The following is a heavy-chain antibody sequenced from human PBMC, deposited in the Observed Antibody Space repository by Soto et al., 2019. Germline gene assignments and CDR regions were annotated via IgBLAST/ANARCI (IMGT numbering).Heavy chain of an antibody. D-gene: IGHD4-17*01. V-gene: IGHV1-46*01. Sequence: ASVKVSCKASGYTFTSYYMHWVRQAPGQGLERMGIIYPSGGSTSYAQKFQGRVTMTRDTSTSTVYMELSSLRSEYTAVYFCAADVGGYIYGLARHWGPVTLVTVSS. CDR1: GYTFTSYY. CDR3: AADVGGYIYGLARH. J-gene: IGHJ4*02. CDR2: IYPSGGST.